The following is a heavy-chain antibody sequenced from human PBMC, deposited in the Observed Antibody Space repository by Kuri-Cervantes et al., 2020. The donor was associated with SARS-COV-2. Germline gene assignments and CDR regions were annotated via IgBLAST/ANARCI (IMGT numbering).Heavy chain of an antibody. Sequence: GESLKISCAASGFTFSSYAMHWVRQAPGKGLEWVAVISYDGSNKYYADSVKGRFTISRDNSKNTLYLQMNSLRAEDTAVYYCAREQTTLRQYHFDYWGQGTLVTVSS. D-gene: IGHD4-17*01. V-gene: IGHV3-30*04. J-gene: IGHJ4*02. CDR3: AREQTTLRQYHFDY. CDR1: GFTFSSYA. CDR2: ISYDGSNK.